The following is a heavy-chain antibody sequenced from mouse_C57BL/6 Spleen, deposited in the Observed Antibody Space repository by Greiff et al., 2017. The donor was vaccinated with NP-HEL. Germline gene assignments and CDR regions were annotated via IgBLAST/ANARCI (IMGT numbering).Heavy chain of an antibody. Sequence: VHVKQSGAELVKPGASVKLSCTASGFNIKDYYMHWVKQRTEQGLEWIGRIDPEDGETKYAPKFQGKATITADTSSNTAYLQLSSLTSEDTAVYYCASEIYYGYDDYAMDYWGQGTSVTVSS. CDR1: GFNIKDYY. CDR2: IDPEDGET. D-gene: IGHD2-2*01. V-gene: IGHV14-2*01. J-gene: IGHJ4*01. CDR3: ASEIYYGYDDYAMDY.